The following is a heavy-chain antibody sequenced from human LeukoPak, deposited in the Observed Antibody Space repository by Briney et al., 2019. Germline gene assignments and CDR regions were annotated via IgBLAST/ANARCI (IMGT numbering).Heavy chain of an antibody. J-gene: IGHJ4*02. CDR2: ISGSGEKT. D-gene: IGHD4-17*01. V-gene: IGHV3-23*01. Sequence: PGGSLRLSCGASGFTFSSYAMSWVRQAPGKGLEWVSLISGSGEKTYYADSVKGRFTISRDNSKNTLYLQMNSLRAEDTAVYYCAKALTTVTTPLWNWGQGTLVTVSS. CDR3: AKALTTVTTPLWN. CDR1: GFTFSSYA.